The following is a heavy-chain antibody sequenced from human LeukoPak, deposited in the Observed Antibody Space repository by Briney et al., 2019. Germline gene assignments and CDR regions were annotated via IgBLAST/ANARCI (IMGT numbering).Heavy chain of an antibody. Sequence: GGSLRLSCAASGFNFSSYGMPWVRQAPGKGLEWVAVISYDGSNKYYADSVKGRFTIYRYNCKNSLYLQMNSLRAEDTAVYDCAKSDYGDYNWGQGTLVTVSS. CDR3: AKSDYGDYN. CDR2: ISYDGSNK. CDR1: GFNFSSYG. D-gene: IGHD4-17*01. J-gene: IGHJ4*02. V-gene: IGHV3-30*18.